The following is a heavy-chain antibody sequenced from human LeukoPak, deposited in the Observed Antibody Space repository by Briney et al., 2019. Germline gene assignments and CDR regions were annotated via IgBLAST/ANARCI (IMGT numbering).Heavy chain of an antibody. Sequence: PGGSLRLSCAASGFTFSGYEMTWVRQAPGIELEWVSYISGSGSTRNYADSVKGRFTISRDNSKNTLYLQMNSLRAEDTAVYYCARAGCGYSGYASRYYFDYWGQGTLVTVSS. CDR1: GFTFSGYE. J-gene: IGHJ4*02. CDR2: ISGSGSTR. CDR3: ARAGCGYSGYASRYYFDY. D-gene: IGHD5-12*01. V-gene: IGHV3-48*03.